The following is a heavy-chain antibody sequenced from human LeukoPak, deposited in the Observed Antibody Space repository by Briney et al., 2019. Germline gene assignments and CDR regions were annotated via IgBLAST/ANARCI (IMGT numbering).Heavy chain of an antibody. Sequence: SETLSLTCTVTDYSISSGYFWGWIRQPPGKGLDWIGSIDHSGSTYYNPSFKSRVTISEDASKNQFLMKLNSVTAADTAVYYCSRVGGYARFDYWGQGVLVTVSS. V-gene: IGHV4-38-2*02. J-gene: IGHJ4*02. CDR2: IDHSGST. CDR1: DYSISSGYF. CDR3: SRVGGYARFDY. D-gene: IGHD3-16*01.